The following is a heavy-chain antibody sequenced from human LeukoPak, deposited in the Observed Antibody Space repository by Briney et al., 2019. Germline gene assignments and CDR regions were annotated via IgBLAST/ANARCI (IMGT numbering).Heavy chain of an antibody. D-gene: IGHD6-13*01. CDR2: IWYDGSNK. V-gene: IGHV3-33*01. CDR3: ARVSGAAAGPFDF. CDR1: GFTFSSYG. J-gene: IGHJ4*02. Sequence: GGSLRLSCAASGFTFSSYGMHWVRQAPGKGLEWVAVIWYDGSNKYYTDSVKGRFTISRDNSKNTLYLQMNSLRAEDTAVYYCARVSGAAAGPFDFWGQGTLVTVSS.